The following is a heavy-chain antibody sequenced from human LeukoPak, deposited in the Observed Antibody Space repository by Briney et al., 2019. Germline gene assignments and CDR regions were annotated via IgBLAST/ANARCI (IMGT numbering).Heavy chain of an antibody. CDR3: ARQNTPHGNFDY. CDR1: GFTLGNYA. D-gene: IGHD5-24*01. Sequence: GALRLSCAASGFTLGNYAMHWVRQPAGEGLEWVSALGTAGDTFYPGSVKGRFTISRDNAKKSLFLQMNSLRAEDTAVYYCARQNTPHGNFDYWGQGTLVTVSS. V-gene: IGHV3-13*01. J-gene: IGHJ4*02. CDR2: LGTAGDT.